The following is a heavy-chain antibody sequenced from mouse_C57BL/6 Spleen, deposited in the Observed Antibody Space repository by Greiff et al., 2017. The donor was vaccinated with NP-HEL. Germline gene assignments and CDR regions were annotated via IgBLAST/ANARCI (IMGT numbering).Heavy chain of an antibody. V-gene: IGHV7-3*01. CDR2: IRNKANGYTT. J-gene: IGHJ3*01. CDR3: ASSSYYSNYDFAY. CDR1: GFTFTDYY. Sequence: DVQLQESGGGLVQPGGSLSLSCAASGFTFTDYYMSWVRQPPGKALEWLGFIRNKANGYTTEYSASVKGRFTISRDNSQSILYLQMNALRAEDSATYYCASSSYYSNYDFAYWGQGTLVTVSA. D-gene: IGHD2-5*01.